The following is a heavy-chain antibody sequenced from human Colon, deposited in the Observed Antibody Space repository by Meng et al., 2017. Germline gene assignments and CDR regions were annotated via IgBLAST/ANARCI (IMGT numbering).Heavy chain of an antibody. D-gene: IGHD6-19*01. CDR2: IYLSGSP. V-gene: IGHV4-4*02. J-gene: IGHJ4*02. CDR1: GGSISRSNY. CDR3: ARHGGWHFDY. Sequence: QGEGQGAAPGLVGPSGTPSPTCAVSGGSISRSNYWSWVRQPPGKGLEWIGQIYLSGSPSYNPSLESRVTISVDKSKNQLSLRLTSVTAADTAIYYCARHGGWHFDYWGQGTLVTVSS.